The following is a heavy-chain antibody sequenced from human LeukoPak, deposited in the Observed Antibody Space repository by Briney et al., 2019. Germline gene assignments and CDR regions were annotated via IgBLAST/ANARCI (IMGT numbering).Heavy chain of an antibody. CDR1: GGSISSSNW. CDR2: IYHSGST. D-gene: IGHD3-10*01. Sequence: SETLSLTCAGSGGSISSSNWWSWVRQPPGKGLEWIGEIYHSGSTYYNPSLKSRVTISVDTSKNQFSLKLSSVTAADAAVYYCARHVYYGSGSSYYYYYMDVWGKGTTVTISS. J-gene: IGHJ6*03. V-gene: IGHV4-4*02. CDR3: ARHVYYGSGSSYYYYYMDV.